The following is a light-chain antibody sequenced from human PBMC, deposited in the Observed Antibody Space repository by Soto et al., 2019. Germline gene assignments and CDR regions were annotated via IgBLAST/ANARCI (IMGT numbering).Light chain of an antibody. CDR1: QSVRTY. CDR3: QQYGNTPWT. V-gene: IGKV3-11*01. J-gene: IGKJ1*01. CDR2: DAS. Sequence: EIVLTQSPVTLSLSPGERATLSCRASQSVRTYLAWYQVKPGQAPRLLIYDASSRASSVPARFSGSGSGTDFTLTISSLEPEDFAVFYCQQYGNTPWTFGQGTKVDIK.